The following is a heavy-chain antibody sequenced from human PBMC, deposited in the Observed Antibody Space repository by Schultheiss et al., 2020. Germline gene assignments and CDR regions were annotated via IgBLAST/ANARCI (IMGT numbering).Heavy chain of an antibody. CDR3: AKDMDPYYYGSGSYEDAFDI. D-gene: IGHD3-10*01. Sequence: GGSLRLSCAASGFTFDDYAMHWVRQAPGKGLEWVSGISWNSGSIGYADSVKGRFTISRDNAKNSLYLQMNSLRAEDTALYYCAKDMDPYYYGSGSYEDAFDIWGQGTMVTVAS. V-gene: IGHV3-9*01. CDR2: ISWNSGSI. CDR1: GFTFDDYA. J-gene: IGHJ3*02.